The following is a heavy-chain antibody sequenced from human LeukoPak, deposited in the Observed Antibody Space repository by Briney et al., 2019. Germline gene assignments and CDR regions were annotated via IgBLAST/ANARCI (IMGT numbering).Heavy chain of an antibody. J-gene: IGHJ6*02. V-gene: IGHV1-69*01. Sequence: SVKVSCKASGGTFSSYAISWVRQAPGQGLEWMGGIIPIFGTANYAQKFQGRVTITADESTSTAYMELSSLRSEDTAVYYCATGAAIRSYYYGMDVWGQGTLVTVSS. D-gene: IGHD2-21*01. CDR1: GGTFSSYA. CDR3: ATGAAIRSYYYGMDV. CDR2: IIPIFGTA.